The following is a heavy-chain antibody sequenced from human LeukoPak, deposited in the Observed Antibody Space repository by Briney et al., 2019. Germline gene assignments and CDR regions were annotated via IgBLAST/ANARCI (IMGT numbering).Heavy chain of an antibody. J-gene: IGHJ4*02. CDR2: ISYDGSNK. D-gene: IGHD4-11*01. Sequence: GGSLRLSCAASGFTFSSYGMHWVRQAPGKGLEWVAVISYDGSNKYYADSVKGRFTISRDNSKNTLYLQMNSLRAEDTAVYYCAKELHDYSKNWGQGTLVTVSS. CDR1: GFTFSSYG. V-gene: IGHV3-30*18. CDR3: AKELHDYSKN.